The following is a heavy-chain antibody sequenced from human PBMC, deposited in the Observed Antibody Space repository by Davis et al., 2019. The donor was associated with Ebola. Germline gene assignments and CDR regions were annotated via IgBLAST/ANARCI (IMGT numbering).Heavy chain of an antibody. CDR3: AREDIVVTTAYFDN. CDR1: GGSISSYY. Sequence: MPGGSLRLSCTVSGGSISSYYWSWIRQPPGKGLEWIGYIYYSGSTNYNPSLKSRVTISVDTSKNQFSLKLSSVTAADTAVYYCAREDIVVTTAYFDNWGQGTLATVSS. J-gene: IGHJ4*02. D-gene: IGHD2-2*01. CDR2: IYYSGST. V-gene: IGHV4-59*12.